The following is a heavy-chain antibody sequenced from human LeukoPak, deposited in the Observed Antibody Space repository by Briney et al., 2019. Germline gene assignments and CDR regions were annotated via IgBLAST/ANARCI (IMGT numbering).Heavy chain of an antibody. CDR3: ARGRGKKLRFLEWLLVAPFDY. Sequence: PSETLSLTCAVYGGSFSGYYWSWIRQPPGKGLEWIGEINHSGSTNYNPSLKSRVTISVDTSKNQFSLKLSSVTAADTAVYYCARGRGKKLRFLEWLLVAPFDYWGQGTLVTVPS. V-gene: IGHV4-34*01. J-gene: IGHJ4*02. D-gene: IGHD3-3*01. CDR1: GGSFSGYY. CDR2: INHSGST.